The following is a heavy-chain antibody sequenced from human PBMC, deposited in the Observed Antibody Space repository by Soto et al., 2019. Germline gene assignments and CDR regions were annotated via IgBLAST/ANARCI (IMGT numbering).Heavy chain of an antibody. CDR3: ARVRGRLLRFDP. CDR2: IYYSGST. V-gene: IGHV4-30-4*01. Sequence: QMQLQESGPGLVKPSQTLSLTCTVSGGSISSGDYYWSWIRQPPGKGLEWIGYIYYSGSTNYNPSLKSRVTIPVDTSKNQFSLKLSSVIAAATAVYYCARVRGRLLRFDPWGQGTLVTVSS. D-gene: IGHD2-15*01. J-gene: IGHJ5*02. CDR1: GGSISSGDYY.